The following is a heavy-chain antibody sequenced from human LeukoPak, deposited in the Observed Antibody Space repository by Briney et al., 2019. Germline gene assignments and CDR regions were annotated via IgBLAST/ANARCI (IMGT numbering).Heavy chain of an antibody. J-gene: IGHJ4*02. CDR3: AKDRSRSWSFDY. V-gene: IGHV3-30*18. CDR2: MSYDGSNK. CDR1: GFTFSSKG. Sequence: GGSLRLSCAASGFTFSSKGMHWVRQAPGKGLEWVAVMSYDGSNKYYADSVKGRFTISRDNSKNTLYLQMNSLRAEDTAVYYCAKDRSRSWSFDYWGQGTLVTVSS. D-gene: IGHD6-13*01.